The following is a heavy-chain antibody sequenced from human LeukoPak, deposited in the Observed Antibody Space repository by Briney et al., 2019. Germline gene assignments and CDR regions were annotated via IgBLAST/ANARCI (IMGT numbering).Heavy chain of an antibody. Sequence: PGGSLRLSCAASGFTFGSYSMNWVRQAPGKGLEWVSSISSSSSYIYYADSVKGRFTISRDNAKNSLYLQMNSLRAEDTAVYYCASSGWSRDAFDIWGQGTMVTVSS. J-gene: IGHJ3*02. CDR1: GFTFGSYS. V-gene: IGHV3-21*01. D-gene: IGHD6-19*01. CDR3: ASSGWSRDAFDI. CDR2: ISSSSSYI.